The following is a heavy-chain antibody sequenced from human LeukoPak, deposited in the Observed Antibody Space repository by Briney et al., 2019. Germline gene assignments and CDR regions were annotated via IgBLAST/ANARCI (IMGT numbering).Heavy chain of an antibody. CDR2: MNPNSGNT. CDR3: ARGGYCSSTSCYGGWFDS. J-gene: IGHJ5*01. Sequence: ASVKVSCKASGYTFTSYDINWVRQATGQGLERMGWMNPNSGNTGYAQKFQGRVTITRNTSISTAYMELSSLRSEDTAVYYCARGGYCSSTSCYGGWFDSWGQGTLVTVSS. V-gene: IGHV1-8*03. D-gene: IGHD2-2*01. CDR1: GYTFTSYD.